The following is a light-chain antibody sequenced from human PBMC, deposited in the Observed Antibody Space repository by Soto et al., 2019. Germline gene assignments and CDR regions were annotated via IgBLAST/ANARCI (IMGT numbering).Light chain of an antibody. CDR3: QQCGSSPIT. V-gene: IGKV3-20*01. CDR2: GAS. CDR1: QSVSSN. Sequence: EIVMTQSPATLSVSPGERATLSCRASQSVSSNLAWYQQKPGQAPRLLIYGASSRATGIPDRFSGSGSGTDFTLTISRLEPEDFAVYYCQQCGSSPITFGQGTRLEI. J-gene: IGKJ5*01.